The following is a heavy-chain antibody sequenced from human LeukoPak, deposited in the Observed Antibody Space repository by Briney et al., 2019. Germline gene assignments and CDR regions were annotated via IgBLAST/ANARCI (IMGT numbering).Heavy chain of an antibody. V-gene: IGHV3-53*01. J-gene: IGHJ4*02. D-gene: IGHD3-22*01. CDR3: GRVSSSGYFDY. CDR2: IYRGASA. Sequence: GGSLRLSCAASGFTVSSFMMSWVRQAPGKGLEWVSVIYRGASAAYADSVKGRFTLSRDNDQNKVLLQMNRLRVEDKARSYCGRVSSSGYFDYWGQGILVTVSS. CDR1: GFTVSSFM.